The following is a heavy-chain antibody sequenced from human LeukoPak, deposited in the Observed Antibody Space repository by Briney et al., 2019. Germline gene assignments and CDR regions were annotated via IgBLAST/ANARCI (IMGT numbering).Heavy chain of an antibody. D-gene: IGHD4-17*01. V-gene: IGHV4-4*07. CDR2: IYTSGST. Sequence: SETLSLTCTVSGGSISSYYWSWIRQPAGKGLEWIGRIYTSGSTNYNPSLKSRVTMSVNTSKNQFSLKLSSVTAADTAVYYCARDLGGTVTNNWFDPWGQGTLATVSS. CDR3: ARDLGGTVTNNWFDP. CDR1: GGSISSYY. J-gene: IGHJ5*02.